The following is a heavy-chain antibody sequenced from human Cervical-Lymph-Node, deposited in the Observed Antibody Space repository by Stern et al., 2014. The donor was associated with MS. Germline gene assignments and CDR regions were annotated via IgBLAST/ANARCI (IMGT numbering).Heavy chain of an antibody. CDR3: QAFPAY. J-gene: IGHJ4*02. CDR2: INPSIGVT. Sequence: VQLVESGAEVKKPGASVKVSCRSSGYSFTDYCFHWVRQAPGQGLEWMGCINPSIGVTHYAQQFQGRVTMTRGSSMNTAYMEMSRLRSDDTAVYYCQAFPAYWGQGTLITVSS. CDR1: GYSFTDYC. V-gene: IGHV1-2*02.